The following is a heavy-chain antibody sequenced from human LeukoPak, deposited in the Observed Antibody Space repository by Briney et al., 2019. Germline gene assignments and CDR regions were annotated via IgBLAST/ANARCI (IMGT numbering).Heavy chain of an antibody. CDR2: ISGSGGST. Sequence: GGSLRLSCAASGFTFSSYAMSWVRQAPGKGLEWASAISGSGGSTYYADSVKGRFTISRDNSKNTLYLQMNSLRAEDTAVYYCAKVLGVDYYYGMDVWGQGTTVTVSS. CDR1: GFTFSSYA. D-gene: IGHD3-10*01. CDR3: AKVLGVDYYYGMDV. J-gene: IGHJ6*02. V-gene: IGHV3-23*01.